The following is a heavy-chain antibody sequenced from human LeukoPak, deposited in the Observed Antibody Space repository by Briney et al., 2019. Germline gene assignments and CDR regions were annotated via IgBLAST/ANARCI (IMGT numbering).Heavy chain of an antibody. CDR1: GFTVSSNY. Sequence: GGSLRLSCAASGFTVSSNYMSWVRQAPGKGLEWVSVIYSGGSTYYADSMKGRFTISRDNSKNTLYLQMNSLRAEDTAVYYCARGLVTGYSYDLYYFDYWGQGTLVTVSS. D-gene: IGHD5-18*01. V-gene: IGHV3-66*01. CDR3: ARGLVTGYSYDLYYFDY. CDR2: IYSGGST. J-gene: IGHJ4*02.